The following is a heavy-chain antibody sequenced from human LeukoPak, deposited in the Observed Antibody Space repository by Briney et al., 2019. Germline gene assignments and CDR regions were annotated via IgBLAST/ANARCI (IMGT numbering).Heavy chain of an antibody. CDR3: ARWSSLAAAKAFDY. V-gene: IGHV4-31*03. J-gene: IGHJ4*02. CDR1: GGSINSGGYY. CDR2: IYYSGST. D-gene: IGHD6-13*01. Sequence: PSQTLSLTCTVSGGSINSGGYYWSWIRQHPGKGLEWIGYIYYSGSTYYNPSLKSRVTISVDTSKRQFSLKLNSVTAADTAVYYCARWSSLAAAKAFDYWGQGTLVTVSS.